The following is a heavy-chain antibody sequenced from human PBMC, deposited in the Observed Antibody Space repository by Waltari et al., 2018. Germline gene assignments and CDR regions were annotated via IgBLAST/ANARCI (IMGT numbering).Heavy chain of an antibody. V-gene: IGHV3-33*01. CDR3: ASQSTTLFDY. CDR2: IWHDGSNE. D-gene: IGHD2-15*01. J-gene: IGHJ4*02. Sequence: QVQLVESGGCVVQPGRSLRLPCAASGFTFSRFGMHWVRQAPGKGLEWVAVIWHDGSNEYYVDSVKGRFTISRDNSKNTLYLQMNSLRAEDSAVYYCASQSTTLFDYWGQGTLVTVSS. CDR1: GFTFSRFG.